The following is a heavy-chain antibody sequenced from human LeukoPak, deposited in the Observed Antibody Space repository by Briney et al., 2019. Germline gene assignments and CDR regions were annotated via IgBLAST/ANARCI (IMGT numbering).Heavy chain of an antibody. J-gene: IGHJ4*02. Sequence: PGGSLRLSCAASGFTVSSYFMSWVRQAPGKGLEWLSVLYSGGSTYYADSVKGRFTISRDNSKNTLDLQMNSLRAEDSALYYCAKDYVFRSTTCPDFFDYWGQGTLVTVSS. V-gene: IGHV3-53*01. CDR2: LYSGGST. CDR3: AKDYVFRSTTCPDFFDY. CDR1: GFTVSSYF. D-gene: IGHD2-2*01.